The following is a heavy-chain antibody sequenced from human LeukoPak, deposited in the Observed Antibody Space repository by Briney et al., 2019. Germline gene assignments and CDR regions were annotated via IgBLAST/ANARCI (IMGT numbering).Heavy chain of an antibody. J-gene: IGHJ5*01. CDR1: GGSISSYY. Sequence: SETLSLTCTVSGGSISSYYWSWIRQPAGKGLEWIGRIYTSGSTNYNPSLKSRVTMSVDPSKNQLYLRLTSVTAADTAVYYCAKNVRFVRAKGTEYWFDPWGQGALVTV. V-gene: IGHV4-4*07. CDR2: IYTSGST. CDR3: AKNVRFVRAKGTEYWFDP. D-gene: IGHD3-10*01.